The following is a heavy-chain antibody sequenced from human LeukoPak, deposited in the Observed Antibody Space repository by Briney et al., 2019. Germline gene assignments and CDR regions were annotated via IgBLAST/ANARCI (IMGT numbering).Heavy chain of an antibody. CDR1: GGSISSYY. Sequence: SETLSLTCTVSGGSISSYYWSWIRQSPGKGLEWIGHIYSSGSTNYNPSLKSRVTISVDTSKNQFSLKLSSVTAADTAVYYCARDAYSSGFFFDYWGQGTLVTVSS. CDR2: IYSSGST. CDR3: ARDAYSSGFFFDY. V-gene: IGHV4-59*01. D-gene: IGHD6-19*01. J-gene: IGHJ4*02.